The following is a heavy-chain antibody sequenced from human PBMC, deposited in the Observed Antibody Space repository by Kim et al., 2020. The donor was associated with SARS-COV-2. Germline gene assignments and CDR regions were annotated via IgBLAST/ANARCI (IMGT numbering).Heavy chain of an antibody. CDR3: ARGHVVGAGGLDY. CDR1: GGSFSGYY. Sequence: SETLSLTCAVYGGSFSGYYWSWIRQPPGKGLEWIGEINHSGSTNYNPSLKSRVTISVDTSKNQFSLKLSSVTAADTAVYYCARGHVVGAGGLDYWGQGTL. CDR2: INHSGST. D-gene: IGHD1-26*01. V-gene: IGHV4-34*01. J-gene: IGHJ4*02.